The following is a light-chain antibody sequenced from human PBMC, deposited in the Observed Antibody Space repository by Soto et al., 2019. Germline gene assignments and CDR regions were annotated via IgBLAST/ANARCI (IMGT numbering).Light chain of an antibody. Sequence: EIVLTQSPGTLSLSAGERATLSCRASHSFSSNQLAWYQQKPGQAPRLLIYGASNRATGIPDRFSGSGSGSDFSLTISRLEPEDFAIYYCQQYVRSPLTFGGGTKVDI. J-gene: IGKJ4*01. CDR3: QQYVRSPLT. CDR2: GAS. V-gene: IGKV3-20*01. CDR1: HSFSSNQ.